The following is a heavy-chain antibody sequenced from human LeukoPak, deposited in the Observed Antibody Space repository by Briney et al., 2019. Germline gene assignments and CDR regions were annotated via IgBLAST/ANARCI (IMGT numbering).Heavy chain of an antibody. CDR1: GGSFSGYY. CDR2: INHSGST. Sequence: PSETPSLTCAVYGGSFSGYYWSWIRQPPGKGLEWIGEINHSGSTNYNPSLKSRVTISVDTSKNQFSLKLSSVTAADTAVYYCARGDSGYSHYFDYWGQGTLVTVSS. D-gene: IGHD5-12*01. J-gene: IGHJ4*02. CDR3: ARGDSGYSHYFDY. V-gene: IGHV4-34*01.